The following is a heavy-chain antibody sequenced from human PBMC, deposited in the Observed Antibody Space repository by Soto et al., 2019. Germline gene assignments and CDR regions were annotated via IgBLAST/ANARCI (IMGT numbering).Heavy chain of an antibody. D-gene: IGHD3-22*01. CDR2: ISYDGSNK. V-gene: IGHV3-30-3*01. Sequence: QVQLVESGGGVVQPGRSLRLSCAASGFTFSSYAMHWVRQAPGKGLEWVAVISYDGSNKYYADSVKGRFTISRDNSKNTLDMQMDSLRGEDTAVYYCARGGGGDVTMIVVVITPPDYWGQGTLVTVSS. CDR1: GFTFSSYA. CDR3: ARGGGGDVTMIVVVITPPDY. J-gene: IGHJ4*02.